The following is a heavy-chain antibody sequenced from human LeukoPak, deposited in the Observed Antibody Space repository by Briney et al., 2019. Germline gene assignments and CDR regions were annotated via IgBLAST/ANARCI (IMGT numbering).Heavy chain of an antibody. CDR1: GFTFSDYY. CDR2: IGGSGGST. Sequence: PGGSLRLSCAASGFTFSDYYMSWIRQAPGKGLEWVSSIGGSGGSTYYADSVKGRFTISRDNSKNTLYLQMNSLRAEGTAVYYCAKTNGYSSGWYNYWGQGTLVTVSS. CDR3: AKTNGYSSGWYNY. D-gene: IGHD6-19*01. J-gene: IGHJ4*02. V-gene: IGHV3-23*01.